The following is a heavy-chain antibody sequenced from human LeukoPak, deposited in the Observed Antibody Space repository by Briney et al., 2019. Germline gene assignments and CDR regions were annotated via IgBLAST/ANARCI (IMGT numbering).Heavy chain of an antibody. Sequence: PGGSLRPSCAVSGFTFDDYAMRWVRQAPGKGLEWVSSISWNSANMVYADSVKGRFTISKDSAKDSLYLQMNSLRTEDTALYYCAKDIEAAGRSYYGLDVWGQGTTVTVSS. CDR2: ISWNSANM. CDR1: GFTFDDYA. J-gene: IGHJ6*02. CDR3: AKDIEAAGRSYYGLDV. V-gene: IGHV3-9*01. D-gene: IGHD6-25*01.